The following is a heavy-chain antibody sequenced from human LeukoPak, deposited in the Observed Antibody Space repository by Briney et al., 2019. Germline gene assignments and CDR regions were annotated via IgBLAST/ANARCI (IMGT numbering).Heavy chain of an antibody. V-gene: IGHV4-30-2*01. CDR3: ARVGPYSSSWYWFDP. CDR2: IYHSGST. D-gene: IGHD6-13*01. CDR1: GGSISSGGYS. J-gene: IGHJ5*02. Sequence: SQTLSLTCAVSGGSISSGGYSWSWIRQPPGTGLEWIGYIYHSGSTYYNPSLKSRVTISVDRSKNQFSLKLSSVTAADTAVYYCARVGPYSSSWYWFDPWGQGTLVTVSS.